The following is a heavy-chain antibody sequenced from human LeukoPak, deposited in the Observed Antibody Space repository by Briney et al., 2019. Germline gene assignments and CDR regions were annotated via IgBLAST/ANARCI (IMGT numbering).Heavy chain of an antibody. V-gene: IGHV4-39*01. J-gene: IGHJ5*02. CDR1: GGSISSSSYY. D-gene: IGHD3-10*01. CDR3: ARKSGYGSGSYYNSAVWFDP. Sequence: SETLSLTCTVSGGSISSSSYYWGWIRQPPGKGLEWIGSIYYSGSTYYNPSLKSRVTISVDTSKNQFSLKLSSVTAADTAVYYCARKSGYGSGSYYNSAVWFDPWGQGTLVTVSS. CDR2: IYYSGST.